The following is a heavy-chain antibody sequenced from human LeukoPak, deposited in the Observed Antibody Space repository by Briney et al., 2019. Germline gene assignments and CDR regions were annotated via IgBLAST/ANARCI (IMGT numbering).Heavy chain of an antibody. CDR3: AKGPLRGTAAAIDY. CDR2: INSDASST. Sequence: GGSLRLSCAASGFTFSSYWMRWVRQVPGKGLVWVSRINSDASSTNYADSVKGRFTISRDISTDTLWLQMDSLRTEDTAVYYCAKGPLRGTAAAIDYWGQGTLVTVSS. D-gene: IGHD2-2*01. V-gene: IGHV3-74*01. J-gene: IGHJ4*02. CDR1: GFTFSSYW.